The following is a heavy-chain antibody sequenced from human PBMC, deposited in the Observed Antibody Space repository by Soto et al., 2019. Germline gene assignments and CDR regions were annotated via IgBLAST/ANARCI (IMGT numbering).Heavy chain of an antibody. D-gene: IGHD5-12*01. V-gene: IGHV3-74*01. Sequence: EVNLVESGGGSVRPGGSRRLSCEVSGFTLSRFYMHWVRQVPGKGRVGVARINRDGSSTNYADSVEGRFSIVRDSAKNKVFLHMNTMRVEDRGIYYCARDGLYVSGVPQLDFRGQGTLVTVSS. CDR3: ARDGLYVSGVPQLDF. J-gene: IGHJ4*02. CDR2: INRDGSST. CDR1: GFTLSRFY.